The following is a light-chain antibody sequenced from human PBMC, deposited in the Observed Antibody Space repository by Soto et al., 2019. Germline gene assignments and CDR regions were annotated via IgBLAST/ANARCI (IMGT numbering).Light chain of an antibody. CDR1: QGVSNW. CDR2: DAS. Sequence: DIPMTQSPSTLSASLGDTVTITCRASQGVSNWVAWYRQKPGQAPELLIYDASTLQSGVPSRFSGTGYGTDFTLTISNLQPADSAAYACQQYDSYTYTFGQGTKLEVK. J-gene: IGKJ2*01. CDR3: QQYDSYTYT. V-gene: IGKV1-5*01.